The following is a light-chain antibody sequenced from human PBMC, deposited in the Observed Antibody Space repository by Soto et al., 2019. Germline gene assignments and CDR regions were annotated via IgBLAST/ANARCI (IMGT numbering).Light chain of an antibody. V-gene: IGKV3-20*01. CDR3: QQYGSSPPT. CDR2: DAS. J-gene: IGKJ1*01. CDR1: QSVSSSY. Sequence: EIVLTQSPGTLSLSPGERATLSCGASQSVSSSYLTWYQQKPGQAPRLLIYDASSRATGIPDRFSGSGSGTDFTLTISRLEPEDFAVYYCQQYGSSPPTFGQGTKVEMK.